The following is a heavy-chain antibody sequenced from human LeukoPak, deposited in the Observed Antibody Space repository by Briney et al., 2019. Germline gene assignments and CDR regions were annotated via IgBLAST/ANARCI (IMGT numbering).Heavy chain of an antibody. CDR2: IYWDDDK. D-gene: IGHD2-2*02. CDR3: AHRGYCSSTSCYIFDY. CDR1: GFSLSTSGVG. Sequence: SGPTLVKPTQTLTLTCTFSGFSLSTSGVGVGWIRQPPGKALEWLALIYWDDDKRYSPSLKSRLTITKDTSKNQVVLTMTNMDPVDTATYYCAHRGYCSSTSCYIFDYWGQGTLVTVSS. J-gene: IGHJ4*02. V-gene: IGHV2-5*02.